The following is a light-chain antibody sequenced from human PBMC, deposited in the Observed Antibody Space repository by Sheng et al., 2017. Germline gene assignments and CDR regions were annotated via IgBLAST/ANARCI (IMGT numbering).Light chain of an antibody. CDR2: GAS. CDR3: HQRSNWPPIT. Sequence: EIVMTQSPATLSVSPGERATLSCRASQSVSSNLAWYQQKPGQAPRLLIYGASTRATGIPARFSGSGSGTEFTLTISSLQSEDFAVYYCHQRSNWPPITFGQGTRLEIK. CDR1: QSVSSN. J-gene: IGKJ5*01. V-gene: IGKV3-15*01.